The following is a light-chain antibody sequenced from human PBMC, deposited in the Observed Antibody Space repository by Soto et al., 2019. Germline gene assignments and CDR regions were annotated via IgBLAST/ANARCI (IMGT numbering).Light chain of an antibody. CDR2: SAS. Sequence: IVMTQSAATMSVSPGERATISSSASQSVNYNLAWYQQKLDQAPRLLVYSASTRATGTPARSSGSGCGTEFTLTISSLQSQDFAVYYCQQYTNWPPNTFGQGTRLEIK. CDR3: QQYTNWPPNT. CDR1: QSVNYN. V-gene: IGKV3D-15*01. J-gene: IGKJ5*01.